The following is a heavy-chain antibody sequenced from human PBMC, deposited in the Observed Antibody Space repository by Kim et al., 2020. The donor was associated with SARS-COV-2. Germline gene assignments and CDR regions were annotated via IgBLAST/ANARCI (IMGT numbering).Heavy chain of an antibody. J-gene: IGHJ4*02. CDR1: GFTFSSYW. CDR3: ARGSYSYGYHHFDY. V-gene: IGHV3-7*01. CDR2: IKQDGSEK. D-gene: IGHD5-18*01. Sequence: GGSLRLSCAASGFTFSSYWMSWVRQAPGKGLEWVANIKQDGSEKYYVDSVKGRFTISRDNAKNSLYLQMNSLRAEDTAVYYCARGSYSYGYHHFDYWGQGTLVTVSS.